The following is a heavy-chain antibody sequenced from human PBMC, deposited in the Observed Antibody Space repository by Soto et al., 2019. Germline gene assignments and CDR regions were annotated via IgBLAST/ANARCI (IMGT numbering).Heavy chain of an antibody. CDR3: AREGAATANYGMDV. CDR2: VNPNSGGT. V-gene: IGHV1-2*04. CDR1: GYTFTDYY. Sequence: QVQLVQSGAEVKKPGASVKVSCKASGYTFTDYYIHWVRQAPGQGLEWMGWVNPNSGGTNYAQKFQGWVTMTRDTSISTGYMELSSLKSDDMAVYYCAREGAATANYGMDVWGQGTTVTVSS. J-gene: IGHJ6*02. D-gene: IGHD2-15*01.